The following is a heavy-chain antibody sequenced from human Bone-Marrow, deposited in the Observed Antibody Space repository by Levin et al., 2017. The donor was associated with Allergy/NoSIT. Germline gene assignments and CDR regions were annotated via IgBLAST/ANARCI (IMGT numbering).Heavy chain of an antibody. CDR1: GFTFNSFA. V-gene: IGHV3-23*01. D-gene: IGHD3-16*01. CDR2: ISGGGTTT. Sequence: PGESLNISCEGSGFTFNSFAMSWVRQAPGKGLEWVSAISGGGTTTYYADSVKGRFTIARDNSRGKLYLQMNSLRAEDTAIYYCAKDLTGYERNSFGGMDVWGQGTTVTVPS. CDR3: AKDLTGYERNSFGGMDV. J-gene: IGHJ6*02.